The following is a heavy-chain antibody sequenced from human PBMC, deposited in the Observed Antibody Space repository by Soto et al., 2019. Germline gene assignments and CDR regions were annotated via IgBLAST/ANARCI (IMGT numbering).Heavy chain of an antibody. CDR2: ISGSGDST. CDR3: AKALGDFWSGYYLDY. V-gene: IGHV3-23*01. Sequence: EVQLLESGGGLVQPGGSLRLSCAASGFTFSSYAMSWVRQAPGKGLEWVSAISGSGDSTYYADSVKGRFTISRDNSKNTLYLQMNSLRAEDTAVYYCAKALGDFWSGYYLDYWGQGTLVTVSS. J-gene: IGHJ4*02. D-gene: IGHD3-3*01. CDR1: GFTFSSYA.